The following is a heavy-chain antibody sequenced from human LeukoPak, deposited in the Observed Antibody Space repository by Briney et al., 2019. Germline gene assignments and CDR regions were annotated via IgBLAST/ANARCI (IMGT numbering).Heavy chain of an antibody. CDR3: AKGMRESAGWFDP. D-gene: IGHD6-19*01. Sequence: PTGGSLRLSCAASGFTFDDYTMPWVRQAPGKGLEWVSLISWDGGSTYYADSVKGRFTISRDNSKNSLYLQMNSLRTEDTALYYCAKGMRESAGWFDPWGQGTLVTVSS. J-gene: IGHJ5*02. V-gene: IGHV3-43*01. CDR2: ISWDGGST. CDR1: GFTFDDYT.